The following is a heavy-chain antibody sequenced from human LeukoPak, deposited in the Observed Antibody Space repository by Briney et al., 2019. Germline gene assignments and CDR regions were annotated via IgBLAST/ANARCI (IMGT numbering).Heavy chain of an antibody. Sequence: SQTLSLTCTVSGGSISSGSYYWSWIRQPAGKGLEWIGRIYTSGSTNYNPSLKSRVTISVDTSKNQFSLKLSSVTAADTAVYYCARTLSAVTRSDWFDPWGQGTLVTVSS. V-gene: IGHV4-61*02. CDR1: GGSISSGSYY. D-gene: IGHD4-11*01. CDR3: ARTLSAVTRSDWFDP. J-gene: IGHJ5*02. CDR2: IYTSGST.